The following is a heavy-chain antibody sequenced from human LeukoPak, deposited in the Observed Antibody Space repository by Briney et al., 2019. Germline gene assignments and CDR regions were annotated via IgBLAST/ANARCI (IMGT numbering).Heavy chain of an antibody. CDR2: MNPNSGNT. V-gene: IGHV1-8*01. CDR1: GYTFTSYD. J-gene: IGHJ6*02. CDR3: ASMLRWSVYYYGMDV. D-gene: IGHD4-23*01. Sequence: RASVKVSCTASGYTFTSYDINWVRQATGQGLEWMGWMNPNSGNTGYAQTFQGRVTMTRNTSISTAYMELSSLRSEDTAVYYCASMLRWSVYYYGMDVWGQGTTVTVSS.